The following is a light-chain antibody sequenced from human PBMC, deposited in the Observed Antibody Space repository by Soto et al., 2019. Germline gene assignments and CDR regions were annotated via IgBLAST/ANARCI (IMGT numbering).Light chain of an antibody. CDR3: QQYNSYPFT. CDR1: QSISSW. CDR2: DAS. Sequence: DIQMIQSPSTLSASVGDRVTITCRASQSISSWLAWYQQKPGKAPKLLIYDASRLESGVPSRFSGSCSGTEFTLNISSLQLDDFAPYYCQQYNSYPFTFGPGTKVDIK. V-gene: IGKV1-5*01. J-gene: IGKJ3*01.